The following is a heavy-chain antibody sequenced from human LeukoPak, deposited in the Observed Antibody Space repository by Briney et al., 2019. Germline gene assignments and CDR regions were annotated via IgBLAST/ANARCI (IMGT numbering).Heavy chain of an antibody. CDR1: GGTFSSYA. V-gene: IGHV1-18*01. D-gene: IGHD3-3*01. CDR2: ISAYNGNT. CDR3: ARDPALRFLEWLGPMDV. Sequence: GASVKVSCKASGGTFSSYAISWVRQAPGQGLEWMGWISAYNGNTNYAQKLQGRVTMTTDTSTSTAYMELRSLRSDDTAVYYCARDPALRFLEWLGPMDVWGKGTTVTVSS. J-gene: IGHJ6*04.